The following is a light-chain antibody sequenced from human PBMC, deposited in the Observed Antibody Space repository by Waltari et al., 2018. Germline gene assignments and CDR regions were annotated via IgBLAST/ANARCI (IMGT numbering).Light chain of an antibody. Sequence: DIQLTQSPSFLSASVGDRVTITCRASQRISSFLAWYQQKPGNAPKLLISAASTLQSGVPSRFSGSGSGTEFTLTISSLQPEDFASYYCQQLNSYPTFGGGTTVEIK. J-gene: IGKJ4*01. CDR1: QRISSF. CDR2: AAS. CDR3: QQLNSYPT. V-gene: IGKV1-9*01.